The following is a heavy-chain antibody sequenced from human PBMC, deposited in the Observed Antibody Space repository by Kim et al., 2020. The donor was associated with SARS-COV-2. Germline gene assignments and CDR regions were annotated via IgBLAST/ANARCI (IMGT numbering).Heavy chain of an antibody. CDR2: IYYSGST. Sequence: SETLSLTCTVSGGSVSSGSYYWSWIRQPPGKGLEWIGYIYYSGSTNYNPSLKSRVTISVDTSKNQFSLKLSSVTAADTAVYYCARADYYGSGSYDGGFDPWGQGTLVTVSS. D-gene: IGHD3-10*01. V-gene: IGHV4-61*01. CDR1: GGSVSSGSYY. CDR3: ARADYYGSGSYDGGFDP. J-gene: IGHJ5*02.